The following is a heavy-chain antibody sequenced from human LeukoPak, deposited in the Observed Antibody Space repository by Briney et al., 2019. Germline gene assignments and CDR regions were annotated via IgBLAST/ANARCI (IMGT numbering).Heavy chain of an antibody. V-gene: IGHV3-7*01. CDR3: ARQLRYFDWLSIYYYYYYYMDV. J-gene: IGHJ6*03. CDR1: GFTFGDCA. Sequence: PGGSLRLSCTPSGFTFGDCAMSWVRQAPGKGLEWVANIKQDGSEKYYVDSVKGRFTISRDNAKNSLYLQMNSLRAEDTAVYYCARQLRYFDWLSIYYYYYYYMDVWGKGTTVTISS. CDR2: IKQDGSEK. D-gene: IGHD3-9*01.